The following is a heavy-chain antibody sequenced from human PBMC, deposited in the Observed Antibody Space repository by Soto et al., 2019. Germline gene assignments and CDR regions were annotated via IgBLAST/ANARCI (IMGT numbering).Heavy chain of an antibody. CDR1: GGSISSSSYY. CDR2: IYYSGHT. J-gene: IGHJ5*02. CDR3: AMSLWFGNTPNWFDP. V-gene: IGHV4-39*01. Sequence: SETLSLTCNVSGGSISSSSYYRGWIRQPPGKGLEWIASIYYSGHTYYNPSLKSRVTISVDTSKNQFSLKLSSVTAADTAVYYCAMSLWFGNTPNWFDPWGQGTLVTVSS. D-gene: IGHD3-10*01.